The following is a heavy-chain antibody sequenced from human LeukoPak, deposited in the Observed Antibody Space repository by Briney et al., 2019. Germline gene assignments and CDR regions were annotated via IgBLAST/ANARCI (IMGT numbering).Heavy chain of an antibody. CDR3: AKDAVGATAYYFDY. V-gene: IGHV3-23*01. CDR1: GFTFSSYA. Sequence: TGGSLRLSCAASGFTFSSYAVSWARQAPGKGLEWVSAISSSGDTYYAGSVKGRFTISRDNSKNTLYMQINSLRADDTAVYYCAKDAVGATAYYFDYWGQGILVTVSS. J-gene: IGHJ4*02. D-gene: IGHD1-26*01. CDR2: ISSSGDT.